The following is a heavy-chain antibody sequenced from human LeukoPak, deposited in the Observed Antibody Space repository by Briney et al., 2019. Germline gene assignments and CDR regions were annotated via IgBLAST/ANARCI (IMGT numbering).Heavy chain of an antibody. D-gene: IGHD3-9*01. CDR2: INPSSGRT. J-gene: IGHJ4*02. V-gene: IGHV1-2*02. Sequence: ASVKVSCKASGYTFTGYYMHWVRQAPGQGLEWMGWINPSSGRTNYAQKFQGRVTMTRDTSISTAYMELSRLRSDDTAVYYCARGDVLRYFDWSFDYWGQGTLVTVSS. CDR3: ARGDVLRYFDWSFDY. CDR1: GYTFTGYY.